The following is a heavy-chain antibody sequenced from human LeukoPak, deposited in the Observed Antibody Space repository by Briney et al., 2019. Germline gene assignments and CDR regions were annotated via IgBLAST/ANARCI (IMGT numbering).Heavy chain of an antibody. J-gene: IGHJ5*02. CDR3: ARDYSNSNWFDP. CDR1: AYSISSGSY. D-gene: IGHD4-11*01. Sequence: PSETMSLTCPVSAYSISSGSYWGCIRQPPGKGREWSGSIYHSGSTYYNPSLKSRVTISVDTSKSQFALKLSSVTAADAAVYYCARDYSNSNWFDPWGQGTLVTVSS. V-gene: IGHV4-38-2*02. CDR2: IYHSGST.